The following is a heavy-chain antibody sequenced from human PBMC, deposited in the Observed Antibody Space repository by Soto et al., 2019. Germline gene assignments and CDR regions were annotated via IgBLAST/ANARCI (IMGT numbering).Heavy chain of an antibody. CDR3: AREKYYYDSSGYSGWFDP. V-gene: IGHV1-2*02. D-gene: IGHD3-22*01. J-gene: IGHJ5*02. CDR1: GYTFTGYY. CDR2: INPNSGGT. Sequence: ASVKVSCKASGYTFTGYYMHWVRQAPRQGLEWMGWINPNSGGTNYAQKFQGRVTMTRDTSISTAYMELSRLRSDDTAVYYCAREKYYYDSSGYSGWFDPWGQGTLVTVSS.